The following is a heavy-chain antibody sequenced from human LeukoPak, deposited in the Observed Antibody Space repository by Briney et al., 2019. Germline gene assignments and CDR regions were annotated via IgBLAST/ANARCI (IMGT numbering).Heavy chain of an antibody. D-gene: IGHD3-22*01. V-gene: IGHV3-21*01. Sequence: GGSLRLSCAGSGFTFSSYTMNWVRLAPGKGLEWVSSISRSNIYKYYADSVKGRFTISRDNAKNSLYLQMNSLRAEDTAVYYCANSRYDSSGYYGIIGYWGQGTLVTVSS. CDR2: ISRSNIYK. CDR3: ANSRYDSSGYYGIIGY. CDR1: GFTFSSYT. J-gene: IGHJ4*02.